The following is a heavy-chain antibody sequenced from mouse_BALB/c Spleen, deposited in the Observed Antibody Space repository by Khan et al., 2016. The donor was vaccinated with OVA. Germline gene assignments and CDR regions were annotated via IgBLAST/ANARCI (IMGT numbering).Heavy chain of an antibody. Sequence: DVELVVSGGGLVRPGGSLKLSCASSGFSFSSYSMSLVRQTPEKMLEWVATIISGGSYTYYPDSMKGRFTISRDNAKNTLYLQMSSPKSEDTDMYYCTSHRAYYDYDPCFDYWGQGTTLTGSS. CDR1: GFSFSSYS. V-gene: IGHV5-6-4*01. CDR3: TSHRAYYDYDPCFDY. CDR2: IISGGSYT. D-gene: IGHD2-4*01. J-gene: IGHJ2*01.